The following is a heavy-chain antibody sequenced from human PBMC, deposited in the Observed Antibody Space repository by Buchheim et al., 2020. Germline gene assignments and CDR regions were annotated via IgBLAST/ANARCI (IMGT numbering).Heavy chain of an antibody. CDR1: GFTFSSYA. CDR3: ARVWAYSGSYYGLFDY. CDR2: IPYDGSNK. V-gene: IGHV3-30*04. Sequence: QVQLVESGGGVVQPGRSLRLSCAASGFTFSSYAMHWVRQAPGKGLEWVAVIPYDGSNKYYADSVKGRFTISRDNSKNTLYLQMNSLRAEDTAVYYCARVWAYSGSYYGLFDYWGQGTL. D-gene: IGHD1-26*01. J-gene: IGHJ4*02.